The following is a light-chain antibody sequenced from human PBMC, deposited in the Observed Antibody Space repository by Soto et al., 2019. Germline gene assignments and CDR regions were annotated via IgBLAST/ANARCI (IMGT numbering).Light chain of an antibody. Sequence: QSVLTQPASVSGSPGQSITISCTGTSSDVGSYNLVSWYQQHPGKAPKLMIYEGSKRPSGVSNRFSGSKSGNTASLTISGLQAEDEADYYCSSNAGSSFYVVGTGTKVT. V-gene: IGLV2-23*01. J-gene: IGLJ1*01. CDR2: EGS. CDR1: SSDVGSYNL. CDR3: SSNAGSSFYV.